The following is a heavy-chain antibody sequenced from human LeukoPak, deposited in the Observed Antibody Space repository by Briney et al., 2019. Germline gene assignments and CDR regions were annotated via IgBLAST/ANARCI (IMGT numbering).Heavy chain of an antibody. Sequence: GRSLRLSCAASGLTFSRYAMSWVRQAPRKGLEWVSAISASGGSTYYADSVKGRFTISRDNSKNTLYLQMNSLRVEDTAVYYCAKEVYYFDTSGLYSFAFDVWGQGTMVTVPS. J-gene: IGHJ3*01. D-gene: IGHD3-22*01. CDR1: GLTFSRYA. V-gene: IGHV3-23*01. CDR3: AKEVYYFDTSGLYSFAFDV. CDR2: ISASGGST.